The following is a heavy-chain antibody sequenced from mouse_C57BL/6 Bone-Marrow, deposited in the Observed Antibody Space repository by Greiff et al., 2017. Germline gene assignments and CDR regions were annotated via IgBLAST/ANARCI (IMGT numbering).Heavy chain of an antibody. CDR2: IHPNSGNT. V-gene: IGHV1-64*01. D-gene: IGHD1-1*01. Sequence: QVQLQQPGAELVKPGASVKLSCKASGYTFTSYWMHWVKQRPGQGLEWIGMIHPNSGNTYYNEKFKGKATLTADKSSSTAYMELRSLTSEDSAVYFCARVRTVVSDYWGQGTTLTVSS. CDR1: GYTFTSYW. CDR3: ARVRTVVSDY. J-gene: IGHJ2*01.